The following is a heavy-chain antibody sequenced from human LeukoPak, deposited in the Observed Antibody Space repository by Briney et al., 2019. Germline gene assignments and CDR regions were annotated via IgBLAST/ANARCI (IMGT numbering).Heavy chain of an antibody. V-gene: IGHV3-30*04. CDR3: ARERLPDYYYYGMDV. D-gene: IGHD6-25*01. CDR1: GFTFTSYA. J-gene: IGHJ6*01. CDR2: ISYDGSNK. Sequence: PGRSLRLSCAASGFTFTSYAMQWVRQAPGKGLEWVAVISYDGSNKYYADSVKGRFTISRDNSKDTLYLQMNSLRAEDTAVYYCARERLPDYYYYGMDVWGKVTTVTVSS.